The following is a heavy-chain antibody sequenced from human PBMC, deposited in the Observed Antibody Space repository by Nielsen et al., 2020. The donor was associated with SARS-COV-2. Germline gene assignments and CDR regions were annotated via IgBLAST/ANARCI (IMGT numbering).Heavy chain of an antibody. J-gene: IGHJ4*02. CDR2: IYPGDSDT. CDR1: GYTFTSYW. Sequence: KVSCKASGYTFTSYWIGWVRQMPGKGLEWMGIIYPGDSDTRYSPSFQGQVTISADKSISTAYLQWSSLKASDTAMYYCARRPGYCSGGSCYSFDYWGQGTLVTVSS. V-gene: IGHV5-51*01. CDR3: ARRPGYCSGGSCYSFDY. D-gene: IGHD2-15*01.